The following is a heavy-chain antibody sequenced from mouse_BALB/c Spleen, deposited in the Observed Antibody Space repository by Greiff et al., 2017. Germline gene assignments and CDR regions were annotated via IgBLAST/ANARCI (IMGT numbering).Heavy chain of an antibody. CDR3: ARAIYYGYDKGWFAY. CDR1: GFSLTRYG. Sequence: VKLMESGPGLVAPSQSLSISFTVSGFSLTRYGVHWVRQPPGKGLEWLGVIWAGGSTNYNSALMSILSISKDNSKSQVFLKMNSLQTDDTAIYYCARAIYYGYDKGWFAYWGQGTLVTVSA. J-gene: IGHJ3*01. V-gene: IGHV2-9*02. CDR2: IWAGGST. D-gene: IGHD2-2*01.